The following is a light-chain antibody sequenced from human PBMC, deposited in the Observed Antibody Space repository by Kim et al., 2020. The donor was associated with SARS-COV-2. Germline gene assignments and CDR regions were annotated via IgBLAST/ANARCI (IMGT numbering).Light chain of an antibody. CDR2: DTS. CDR3: LLYYNGYRI. Sequence: PGWTVTLPCGSSSEVGTSGHDPCWFQQKPGPAPRTLIYDTSNNHSWTPARLSGSLLGGNAALTLSGALPEDEAEYYCLLYYNGYRIFGGGTQLTVL. CDR1: SEVGTSGHD. J-gene: IGLJ2*01. V-gene: IGLV7-46*01.